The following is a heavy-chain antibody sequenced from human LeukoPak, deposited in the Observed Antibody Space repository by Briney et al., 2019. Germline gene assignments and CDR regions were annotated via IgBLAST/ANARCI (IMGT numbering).Heavy chain of an antibody. CDR1: GYTFTSYG. V-gene: IGHV1-18*04. CDR2: ISAYNGNT. Sequence: ASVKVSCKASGYTFTSYGISWVRQAPGQGLEWMGWISAYNGNTNYAQKLRGRVTMTTDTSTSTAYMELRSLRSDDTAVYYCARDSRTYSYAIRTFGYWGQGTLVTVSS. J-gene: IGHJ4*02. D-gene: IGHD5-18*01. CDR3: ARDSRTYSYAIRTFGY.